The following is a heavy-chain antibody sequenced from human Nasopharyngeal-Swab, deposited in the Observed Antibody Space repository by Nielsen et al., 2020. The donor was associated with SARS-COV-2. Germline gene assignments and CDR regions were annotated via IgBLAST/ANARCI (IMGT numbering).Heavy chain of an antibody. Sequence: ESLKISCAVYGGSFSGYYWSWIRQPPGKGLEWIGEINHSGSTNYNPSLKSRVTISVDTSKNQFSLKLSSVTAADTAVYYCARLNAADYVWVSYRGGYGMDVWGQGTTVTVSS. D-gene: IGHD3-16*02. CDR1: GGSFSGYY. CDR2: INHSGST. CDR3: ARLNAADYVWVSYRGGYGMDV. J-gene: IGHJ6*02. V-gene: IGHV4-34*01.